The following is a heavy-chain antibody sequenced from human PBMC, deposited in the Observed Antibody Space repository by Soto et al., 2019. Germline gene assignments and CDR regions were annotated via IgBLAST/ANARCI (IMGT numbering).Heavy chain of an antibody. CDR1: FTSYD. V-gene: IGHV1-8*01. D-gene: IGHD6-19*01. CDR2: MNPNSGNT. CDR3: ARGPGSSDWRFSYYYMVV. Sequence: QVQLVQSGAEVKKPGASVKVSCTFTSYDINWVRQATGQGLEWMAWMNPNSGNTRYAQKFQGRVTMTRNTSNFTAYMELSSLRSEDTAVYYCARGPGSSDWRFSYYYMVVWGQGTTVTVSS. J-gene: IGHJ6*02.